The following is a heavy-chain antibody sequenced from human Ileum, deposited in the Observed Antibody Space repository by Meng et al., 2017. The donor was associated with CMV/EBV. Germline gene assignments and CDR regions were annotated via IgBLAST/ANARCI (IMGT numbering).Heavy chain of an antibody. J-gene: IGHJ1*01. CDR3: ARPPGSIVRATLYLEYFHH. V-gene: IGHV1-46*01. CDR1: GYTFTSYY. Sequence: ASVKVSCKAFGYTFTSYYIHWVRQAPGQGPEWMGIINPAAGDISYAQQFHGRVTMTRETSTSTVYMELSSLRSEDTAVYFCARPPGSIVRATLYLEYFHHWGQGTLVTVSS. CDR2: INPAAGDI. D-gene: IGHD1-26*01.